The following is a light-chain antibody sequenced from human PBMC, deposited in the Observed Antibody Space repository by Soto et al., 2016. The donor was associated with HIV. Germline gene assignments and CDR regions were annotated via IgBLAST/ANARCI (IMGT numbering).Light chain of an antibody. J-gene: IGKJ4*01. CDR2: GAS. CDR1: QGINTY. Sequence: DIQMTQSPSSLSASVGDTVTITCRASQGINTYVAWFQQKFGKAPKSLIYGASSLQSGVPSKFSGSGSGTDFTLTISSLQPEDFATYYCQQSYSTPPXTFGGGTKVEIK. V-gene: IGKV1-16*02. CDR3: QQSYSTPPXT.